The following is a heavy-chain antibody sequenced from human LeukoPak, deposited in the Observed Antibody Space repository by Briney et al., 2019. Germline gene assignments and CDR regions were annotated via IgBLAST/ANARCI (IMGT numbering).Heavy chain of an antibody. CDR2: LSGSGGST. V-gene: IGHV3-23*01. J-gene: IGHJ4*02. CDR3: AKAHDFWTVYSADY. Sequence: GGSLRLSCAASGFTFSNYAMTWVRQAPGKGLEWVSALSGSGGSTYYTDSGKGRFTISRDNSKNTLYLQMNSLRAEDTAVYYCAKAHDFWTVYSADYWGQGTLVTVSS. CDR1: GFTFSNYA. D-gene: IGHD3/OR15-3a*01.